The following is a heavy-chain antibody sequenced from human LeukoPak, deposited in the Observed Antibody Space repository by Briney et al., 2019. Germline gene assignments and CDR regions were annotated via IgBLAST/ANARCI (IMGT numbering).Heavy chain of an antibody. V-gene: IGHV3-23*01. D-gene: IGHD3-16*01. J-gene: IGHJ4*02. CDR2: IDSGGGT. Sequence: GGSLRLSCAASGFTFSNYAMNWVRQAPGKGLEWVSAIDSGGGTCYADSVKGRFTISRDNSKNTLYLQLNSLRAEDTAVYYCAKGPQGDWGQGALVTVSS. CDR3: AKGPQGD. CDR1: GFTFSNYA.